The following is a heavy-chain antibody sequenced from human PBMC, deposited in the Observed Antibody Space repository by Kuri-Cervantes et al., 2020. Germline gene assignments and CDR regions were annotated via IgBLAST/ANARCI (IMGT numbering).Heavy chain of an antibody. CDR3: AKVTWYDSGDR. CDR1: GFTFSSYA. V-gene: IGHV3-23*01. CDR2: LGDSGGST. D-gene: IGHD3-10*01. J-gene: IGHJ4*02. Sequence: GESLKISCAASGFTFSSYAMSWVRQAPGKGLEWVSALGDSGGSTYYADSVKGRFTISRDNSKNTLYLQMNSLTAEDTAVYYCAKVTWYDSGDRWGQGTLVTVSS.